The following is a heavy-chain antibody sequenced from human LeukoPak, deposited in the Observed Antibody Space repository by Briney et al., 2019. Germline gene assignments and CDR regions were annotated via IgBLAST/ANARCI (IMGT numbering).Heavy chain of an antibody. CDR1: GYTFTSYG. D-gene: IGHD6-13*01. Sequence: ASVKVSCKXSGYTFTSYGFSWVRQAPEQGLEWMGWISAYNGNTNYAQKLQGRVTMTTDTSTRTAYMELRSLRSDDTAVYYCARGQQLIHAFDIWGQGTMVNVSS. CDR2: ISAYNGNT. CDR3: ARGQQLIHAFDI. V-gene: IGHV1-18*01. J-gene: IGHJ3*02.